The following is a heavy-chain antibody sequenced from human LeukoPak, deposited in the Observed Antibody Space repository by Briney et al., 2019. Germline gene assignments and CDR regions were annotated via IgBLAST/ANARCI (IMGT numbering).Heavy chain of an antibody. CDR3: AAPIVVVPAAHPP. CDR2: IRYDGSNK. D-gene: IGHD2-2*01. J-gene: IGHJ5*02. Sequence: GGSLRLSCAASGFTFSSYGMHWVRQAPGKGMEWVAFIRYDGSNKYYADSVKGRFTISRDNSKNTLYLQMNSLRAEDTAVYYCAAPIVVVPAAHPPWGQGTLVTVSS. CDR1: GFTFSSYG. V-gene: IGHV3-30*02.